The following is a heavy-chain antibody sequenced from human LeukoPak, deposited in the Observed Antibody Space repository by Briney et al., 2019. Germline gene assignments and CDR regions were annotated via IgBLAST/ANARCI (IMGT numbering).Heavy chain of an antibody. CDR2: IYYSGST. Sequence: SETLSLTCTVSGGSISSYYWSWIRQPPGKGLEWIGYIYYSGSTNYNPSLKSRVTISVDTSKNQFSLKLSSVTAADTAVYYCARHWDYDFWSGYYPTIDYWGQGTLVTVSS. CDR3: ARHWDYDFWSGYYPTIDY. V-gene: IGHV4-59*08. CDR1: GGSISSYY. J-gene: IGHJ4*02. D-gene: IGHD3-3*01.